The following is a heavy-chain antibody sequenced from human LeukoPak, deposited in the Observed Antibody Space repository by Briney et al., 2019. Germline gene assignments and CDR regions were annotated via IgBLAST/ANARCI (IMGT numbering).Heavy chain of an antibody. CDR2: IKQDGSEK. J-gene: IGHJ4*02. CDR3: AKSALRGGITMVRGVPYYFDY. Sequence: GVSLRLSCAASGFTFSSYWMSWVRQAPGKGLEWVANIKQDGSEKYYVDSVKGRFTISRDNAKNSLYLQMNSLRAEDTAVYYCAKSALRGGITMVRGVPYYFDYWGQGTLVTVSS. CDR1: GFTFSSYW. D-gene: IGHD3-10*01. V-gene: IGHV3-7*01.